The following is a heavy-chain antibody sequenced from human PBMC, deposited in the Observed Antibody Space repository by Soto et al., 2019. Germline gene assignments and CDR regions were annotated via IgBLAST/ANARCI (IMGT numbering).Heavy chain of an antibody. CDR3: AREGRELRYYYGMDV. Sequence: SETLSLTCTVSGGSISSGGYYWSWIRQHPGKGLEWIGYIYYSGSTYYNPSLKSRVTISVDTSKNQFSLKLSSVTAADTAVYYCAREGRELRYYYGMDVWGQGTTVTVSS. CDR1: GGSISSGGYY. J-gene: IGHJ6*02. CDR2: IYYSGST. D-gene: IGHD1-7*01. V-gene: IGHV4-31*03.